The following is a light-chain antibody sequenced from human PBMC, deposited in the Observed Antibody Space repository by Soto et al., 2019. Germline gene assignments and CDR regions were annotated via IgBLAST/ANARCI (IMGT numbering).Light chain of an antibody. CDR2: DVS. CDR1: QRVSSY. Sequence: EVVLTQSPATLSLSPGERATLSCRASQRVSSYLAWYQQKPGQPPRLLIYDVSNRATGIPTRFSGSGSGTVFTLTISSLEPEDFAVYYCQQRTTWPPGFTFGGGTKVEIK. J-gene: IGKJ4*01. V-gene: IGKV3-11*01. CDR3: QQRTTWPPGFT.